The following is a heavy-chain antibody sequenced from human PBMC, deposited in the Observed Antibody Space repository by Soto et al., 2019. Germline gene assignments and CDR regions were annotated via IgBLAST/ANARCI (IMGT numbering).Heavy chain of an antibody. CDR3: AKEAGELSTRSFDY. J-gene: IGHJ4*02. CDR2: ICSSSSYI. Sequence: EVQLVESGGGLVKPGGSLRLSCAASGFTFSSYSMNWVRQAPGKGLEWVSSICSSSSYIYYADSVKGRFTISRDNAKNSLYLQMNSLRAEDTAVYYCAKEAGELSTRSFDYWGQGTLVTVSS. V-gene: IGHV3-21*01. D-gene: IGHD3-16*02. CDR1: GFTFSSYS.